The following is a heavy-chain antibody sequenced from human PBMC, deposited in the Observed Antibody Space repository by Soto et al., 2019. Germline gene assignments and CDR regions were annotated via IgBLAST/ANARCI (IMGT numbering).Heavy chain of an antibody. V-gene: IGHV3-30-3*01. J-gene: IGHJ4*02. CDR3: ARDRKTSGRHFFDY. CDR1: GFTFSSYA. Sequence: PGGSLRLSCAASGFTFSSYAMHWVRQAPGKGLEWVAVISYDGSNKYYAHSVKGRFTISRDNSKNTLYLQMNSLRAEDTAVYYCARDRKTSGRHFFDYWGQGTLVTVSS. D-gene: IGHD5-12*01. CDR2: ISYDGSNK.